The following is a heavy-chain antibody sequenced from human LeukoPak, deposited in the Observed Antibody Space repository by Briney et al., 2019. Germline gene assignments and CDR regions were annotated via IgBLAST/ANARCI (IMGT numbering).Heavy chain of an antibody. V-gene: IGHV3-23*01. D-gene: IGHD3-10*01. Sequence: HSGGSLRLSCAASGFTFSSYAMCWVRQAPGKGLEWVSAISGSGGSTYYADSVKGRFTISRDNSKNTLYLQMNSPRAEDTAVYYCAKDRQWLTYGSYYFDYWGQGTLVTVSS. CDR2: ISGSGGST. J-gene: IGHJ4*02. CDR3: AKDRQWLTYGSYYFDY. CDR1: GFTFSSYA.